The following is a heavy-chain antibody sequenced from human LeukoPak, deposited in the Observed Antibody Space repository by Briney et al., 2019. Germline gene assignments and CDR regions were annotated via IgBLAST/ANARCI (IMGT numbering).Heavy chain of an antibody. V-gene: IGHV3-48*03. CDR1: GFTFSSYE. J-gene: IGHJ4*02. CDR2: ISSSGSTI. Sequence: PGGSVTLSCAASGFTFSSYEMKWVRQAPRKGLEWVSYISSSGSTIYYADSIWGRFTITRDNAQNSLHLQMNSLRAEDTAVYYCTRAWWGEGHFDYWGQGTLVAVSS. D-gene: IGHD2-8*02. CDR3: TRAWWGEGHFDY.